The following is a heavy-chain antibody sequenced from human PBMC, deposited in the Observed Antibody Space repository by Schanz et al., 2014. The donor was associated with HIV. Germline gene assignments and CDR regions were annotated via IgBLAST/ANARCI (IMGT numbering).Heavy chain of an antibody. Sequence: QVQLQQWGAGLVKPSETLSLTCAVYGGSFRVYYWTWIRQHPGKGLEWIGYIYYSGNTHYNPSLRGRLTISVDTSKNQFSLEVNSVTAADTAVYYCAREDVSNWSFDLWGRGTLVSVSS. CDR3: AREDVSNWSFDL. J-gene: IGHJ2*01. CDR2: IYYSGNT. V-gene: IGHV4-34*01. D-gene: IGHD3-10*02. CDR1: GGSFRVYY.